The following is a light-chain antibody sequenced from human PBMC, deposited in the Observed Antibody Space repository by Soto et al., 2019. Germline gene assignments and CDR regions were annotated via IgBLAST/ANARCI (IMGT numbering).Light chain of an antibody. J-gene: IGLJ2*01. CDR3: CLYVGSRVV. CDR1: SSDVGSYKI. CDR2: EGT. V-gene: IGLV2-23*01. Sequence: QSALTQPASVSGSPGQSITISCTGTSSDVGSYKIVSWYQQHPGKAPRLMIYEGTKRPSGVSNRFSGSKSGNTASLTISGLQAEDEADYYCCLYVGSRVVFGGGTKLTVL.